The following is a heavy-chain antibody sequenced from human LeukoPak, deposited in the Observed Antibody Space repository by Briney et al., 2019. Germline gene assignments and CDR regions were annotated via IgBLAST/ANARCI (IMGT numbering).Heavy chain of an antibody. CDR3: ARGYCSGGSCYPFDY. CDR1: GGTFSSYA. CDR2: IIPIFGTA. J-gene: IGHJ4*02. V-gene: IGHV1-69*06. Sequence: GASVKVSCKASGGTFSSYAISWVRQAPGQGLEWMGGIIPIFGTANYAQKFQGRVTITADKSTSTAYMELSSLRSEDTAVYYCARGYCSGGSCYPFDYWGQGTLSPSPQ. D-gene: IGHD2-15*01.